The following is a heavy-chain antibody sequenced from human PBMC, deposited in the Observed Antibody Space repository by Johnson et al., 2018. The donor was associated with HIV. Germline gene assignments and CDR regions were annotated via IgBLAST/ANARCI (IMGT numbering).Heavy chain of an antibody. J-gene: IGHJ3*02. CDR2: ISWNSGNI. V-gene: IGHV3-9*01. CDR1: GFTFDDYA. D-gene: IGHD4-17*01. Sequence: VQLVESGGGLVQPGRSLRLSCAASGFTFDDYAMYWVRQAPGKGLEWVSGISWNSGNIVYADSVKGRFTISRDNAKNSLYLQMNSLRAEDTALYYCARVRAYGDFDSGAFDIWGQGTMVTVSS. CDR3: ARVRAYGDFDSGAFDI.